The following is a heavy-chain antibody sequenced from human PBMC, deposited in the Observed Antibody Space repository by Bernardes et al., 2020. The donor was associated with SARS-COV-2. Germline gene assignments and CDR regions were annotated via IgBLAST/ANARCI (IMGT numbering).Heavy chain of an antibody. CDR2: IAPITGDT. CDR3: TRRFANDFGAFDL. D-gene: IGHD1-1*01. V-gene: IGHV1-2*02. CDR1: TDTFTDYY. Sequence: ASVKVSCRAPTDTFTDYYIHWVRQAPGQGLEWVGWIAPITGDTNYAQKFQVRVTMTRDTSVSTAYMELSSLISDDTAMYFCTRRFANDFGAFDLWGRGTMVIVSS. J-gene: IGHJ3*01.